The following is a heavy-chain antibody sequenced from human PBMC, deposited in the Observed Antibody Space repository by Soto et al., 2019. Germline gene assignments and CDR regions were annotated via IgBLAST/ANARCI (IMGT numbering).Heavy chain of an antibody. CDR1: GLTFSHYP. D-gene: IGHD2-21*02. J-gene: IGHJ6*02. V-gene: IGHV3-30*04. CDR3: ARLPGPLVSVLYIYPLDARESPSDVDI. CDR2: ISFDGSNK. Sequence: QMQLVQSGGGVVQPGRSLRLSCAASGLTFSHYPMHWVRQAPGKGLEWVAVISFDGSNKFYADSVKGRFTISKDNSQNPLYLRMNDLRHEDTAVYYCARLPGPLVSVLYIYPLDARESPSDVDIWGQGTTVTVSS.